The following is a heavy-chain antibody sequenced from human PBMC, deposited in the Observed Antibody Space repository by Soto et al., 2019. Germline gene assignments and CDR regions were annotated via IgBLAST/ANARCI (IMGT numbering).Heavy chain of an antibody. D-gene: IGHD3-10*01. J-gene: IGHJ5*02. V-gene: IGHV4-39*01. CDR3: ARWTYYYGVGWFDP. CDR1: GGFFSGYY. Sequence: SEILSLSNAVSGGFFSGYYCYWSRHPPGKGLEWIGSIYYSGSTYYNPSLKSRVTISVDTSKNQFSLKLSSVTAADTAVYYCARWTYYYGVGWFDPWGQVTLVTVS. CDR2: IYYSGST.